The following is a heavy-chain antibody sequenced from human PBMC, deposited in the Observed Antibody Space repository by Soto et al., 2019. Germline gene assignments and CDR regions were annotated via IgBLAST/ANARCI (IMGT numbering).Heavy chain of an antibody. Sequence: QVQLVESGGGVVQPGRSLRLSCAASGFTFSSYAMHWVRQAPGKGLEWVAVISYDGSNKYYADSVKGRFTISRDNSKNTLYLQMNSLRAEDTAVYYCARDYLGGVVAATDSDYWGQGTLVTVSS. J-gene: IGHJ4*02. V-gene: IGHV3-30-3*01. CDR2: ISYDGSNK. CDR3: ARDYLGGVVAATDSDY. D-gene: IGHD2-15*01. CDR1: GFTFSSYA.